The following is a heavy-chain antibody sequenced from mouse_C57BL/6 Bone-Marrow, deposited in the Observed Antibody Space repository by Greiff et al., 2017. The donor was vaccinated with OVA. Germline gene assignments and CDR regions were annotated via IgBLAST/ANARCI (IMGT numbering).Heavy chain of an antibody. J-gene: IGHJ2*01. CDR3: ARDLYGSSSIFDY. CDR1: GYTFTSYD. D-gene: IGHD1-1*01. CDR2: IYTRDGST. Sequence: QVQLKQSGPELVKPGASVKLSCKASGYTFTSYDINWVKQRPGQGLAWIGWIYTRDGSTKYNEKFKGKATLTVDPSSSTAYMELHSLSSEDSAVYFGARDLYGSSSIFDYWGQGTTLTVSS. V-gene: IGHV1-85*01.